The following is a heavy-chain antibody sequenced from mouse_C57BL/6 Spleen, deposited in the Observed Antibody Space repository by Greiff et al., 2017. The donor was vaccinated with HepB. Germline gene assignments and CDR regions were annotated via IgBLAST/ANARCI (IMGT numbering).Heavy chain of an antibody. D-gene: IGHD1-1*01. CDR2: IWTGGGT. Sequence: VKPMESGPGLVAPSQSLSITCTVSGFSLTSYAISWVRQPPGKGLEWLGVIWTGGGTNYNSALKSRLSISKDNSKSQVFLKMNSLQTDDTARYYCARKDYYGSSHWYFDVWGTGTTVTVSS. V-gene: IGHV2-9-1*01. J-gene: IGHJ1*03. CDR3: ARKDYYGSSHWYFDV. CDR1: GFSLTSYA.